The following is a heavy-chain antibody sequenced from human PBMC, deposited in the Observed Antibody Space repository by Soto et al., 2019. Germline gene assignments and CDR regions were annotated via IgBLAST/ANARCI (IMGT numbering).Heavy chain of an antibody. CDR3: AKETSAYEIDY. J-gene: IGHJ4*02. CDR2: ISYDGNTK. Sequence: QVQLVESGGGVVQPGRSLRLSCAASGFIFSGYAMHWVRQAPGKGLEWVAVISYDGNTKYYADSVKGRFTVSRDNSKNTLYVQMNNLSAEDTDMYYCAKETSAYEIDYWGQGTLVNVSS. V-gene: IGHV3-30-3*01. D-gene: IGHD5-12*01. CDR1: GFIFSGYA.